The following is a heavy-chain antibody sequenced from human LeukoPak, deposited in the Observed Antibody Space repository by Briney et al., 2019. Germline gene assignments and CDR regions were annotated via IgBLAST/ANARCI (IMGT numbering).Heavy chain of an antibody. CDR3: ARRIAAAGGSDY. V-gene: IGHV3-21*01. CDR2: ISSSSSYI. J-gene: IGHJ4*02. D-gene: IGHD6-13*01. Sequence: GGSLRLSCAASGFTFSSYSMNWVRQAPGEGLEWVSSISSSSSYIYYADSVKGRFTISRDNAKNSLYLQMNSLRAEDTAVYYCARRIAAAGGSDYWGQGTLVTVSS. CDR1: GFTFSSYS.